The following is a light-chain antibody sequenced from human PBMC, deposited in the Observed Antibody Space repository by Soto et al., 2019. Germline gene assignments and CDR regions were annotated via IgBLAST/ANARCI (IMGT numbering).Light chain of an antibody. CDR2: DAS. CDR1: QSINTN. CDR3: QQYNNWPPYT. Sequence: ETVMTQSPATLSASPGERAPLSFRASQSINTNLAWYQQKPGQAPRLLIYDASTRATGIPVRFSGSGSGTEFTLTISSLQSEDFAFYYCQQYNNWPPYTFGGGTKVDIK. J-gene: IGKJ4*01. V-gene: IGKV3-15*01.